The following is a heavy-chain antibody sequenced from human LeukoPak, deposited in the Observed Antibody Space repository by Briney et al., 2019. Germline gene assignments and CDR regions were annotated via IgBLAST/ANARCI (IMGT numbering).Heavy chain of an antibody. D-gene: IGHD3-10*01. V-gene: IGHV1-69*11. J-gene: IGHJ3*02. Sequence: SVKVSCRASGGTFSTLAINWVRQAPGQGLEWMGRIIPILSQTNYALKFQGRVTITADESTSTAYMDLSGLRSEDTAVYYCAKVRGSDAFDIWGQGTMVTVSS. CDR2: IIPILSQT. CDR1: GGTFSTLA. CDR3: AKVRGSDAFDI.